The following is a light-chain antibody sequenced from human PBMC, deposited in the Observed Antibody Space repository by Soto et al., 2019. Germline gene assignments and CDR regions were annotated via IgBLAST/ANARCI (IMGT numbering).Light chain of an antibody. Sequence: EIVLTQSPATLSLSPGELATLSCRASQSVTSFFAWYQQKPGQAPRLLIYDASHRTAGIPARFSGSGSGTDFTLTISSLEPEDFAVYYCQQRTNWRALTFGGGTRVEI. CDR3: QQRTNWRALT. CDR2: DAS. V-gene: IGKV3-11*01. CDR1: QSVTSF. J-gene: IGKJ4*01.